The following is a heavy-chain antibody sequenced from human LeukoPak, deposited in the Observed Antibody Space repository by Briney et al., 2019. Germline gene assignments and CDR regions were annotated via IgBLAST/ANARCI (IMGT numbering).Heavy chain of an antibody. D-gene: IGHD3-10*01. CDR1: GYTFTSYY. V-gene: IGHV1-46*01. Sequence: ASVKVSCKASGYTFTSYYMHWVRQAPGQGLEWMGIINPSGGSTSYEQKFQGRVTMTRDTSTSTVYMELSSLRSEDTAVYYCARAYGSGSYTLLFFDYWGQGTLVTVSS. CDR3: ARAYGSGSYTLLFFDY. CDR2: INPSGGST. J-gene: IGHJ4*02.